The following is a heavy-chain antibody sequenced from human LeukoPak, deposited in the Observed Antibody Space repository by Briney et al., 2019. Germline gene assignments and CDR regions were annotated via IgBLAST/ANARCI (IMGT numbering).Heavy chain of an antibody. CDR3: ARERVYNALFDY. D-gene: IGHD1-1*01. CDR1: GYTFTGYY. V-gene: IGHV1-2*06. J-gene: IGHJ4*02. CDR2: INPNSGGT. Sequence: ASVKVSCKASGYTFTGYYMHWVRQAPGQGLEWMGRINPNSGGTNYAQKFQGRVTMTRDTSISTAYMELSRLRSDDTAVYYCARERVYNALFDYWGQGTLVTVSS.